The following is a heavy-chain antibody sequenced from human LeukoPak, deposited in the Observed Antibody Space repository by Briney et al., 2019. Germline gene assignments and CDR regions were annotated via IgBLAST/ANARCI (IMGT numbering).Heavy chain of an antibody. CDR3: ARAPTGFIPGN. CDR1: GFTFTDFY. J-gene: IGHJ4*02. CDR2: ISSSGTTI. D-gene: IGHD3-9*01. V-gene: IGHV3-11*01. Sequence: PGGSLRLSCAASGFTFTDFYVSWIRQAPGKGLEWVSYISSSGTTIYYADSVMGRFTISRDNAKNSLYLQMNSLRAEDTAVYYCARAPTGFIPGNWGQGTLVTVSS.